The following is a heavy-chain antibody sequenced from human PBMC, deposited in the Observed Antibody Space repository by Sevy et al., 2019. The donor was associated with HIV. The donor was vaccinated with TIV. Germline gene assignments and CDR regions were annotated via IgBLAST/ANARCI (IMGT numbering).Heavy chain of an antibody. J-gene: IGHJ6*02. CDR1: GFSFSNSA. Sequence: GGSLRLSCSGSGFSFSNSAMNWVRQNPGKGLKYVSAISSDGVSTYYTDSVRGRFTISRDNSKNTLYLQMSSLRVEDTAVYYCVKDPDYNFWRGDYGMDVWGQGTTVTVSS. CDR2: ISSDGVST. V-gene: IGHV3-64D*06. CDR3: VKDPDYNFWRGDYGMDV. D-gene: IGHD3-3*01.